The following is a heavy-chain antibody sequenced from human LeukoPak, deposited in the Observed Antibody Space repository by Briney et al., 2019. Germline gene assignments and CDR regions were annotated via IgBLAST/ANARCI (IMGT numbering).Heavy chain of an antibody. CDR1: GGPISISSYS. Sequence: PSETLSLTCPVSGGPISISSYSWGWFRQPPGKGLEWLGRIYYSGSTYYNPSLKSRVTISVDTSKNQFSLKLSSVTAADTAVYYCARGRITIFGVVRNWFDPWGQGTLVTVSS. CDR2: IYYSGST. J-gene: IGHJ5*02. D-gene: IGHD3-3*01. CDR3: ARGRITIFGVVRNWFDP. V-gene: IGHV4-39*01.